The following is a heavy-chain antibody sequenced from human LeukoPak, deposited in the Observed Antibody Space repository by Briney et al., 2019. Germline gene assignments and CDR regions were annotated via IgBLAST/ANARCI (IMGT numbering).Heavy chain of an antibody. D-gene: IGHD6-6*01. Sequence: SETLSLTCTVSGGSISSGGYYWSWIRQHPGKGLEWIGYIYYSGSTYYNPSLKSRVTISVDTPKNQFSLKLSSVTAADTAVYYCARGRSSSVFDYWGQGTLVTVSS. V-gene: IGHV4-31*03. CDR3: ARGRSSSVFDY. CDR2: IYYSGST. J-gene: IGHJ4*02. CDR1: GGSISSGGYY.